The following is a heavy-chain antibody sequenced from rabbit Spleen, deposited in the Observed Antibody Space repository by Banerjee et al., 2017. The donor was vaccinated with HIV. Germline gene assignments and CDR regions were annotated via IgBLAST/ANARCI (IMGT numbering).Heavy chain of an antibody. Sequence: QEQLVESRGGLVKPEGSLKLSCTASGFSFSNKVVMCWVRQAPGKGPEWIACIYNGSSGFTYFASWAKGRFTISKTSSTKVTLQMTSLTAADTATYFCARDLAGAIGWNFYLWGPGTLVTVS. CDR2: IYNGSSGFT. V-gene: IGHV1S45*01. CDR1: GFSFSNKVV. J-gene: IGHJ4*01. D-gene: IGHD4-1*01. CDR3: ARDLAGAIGWNFYL.